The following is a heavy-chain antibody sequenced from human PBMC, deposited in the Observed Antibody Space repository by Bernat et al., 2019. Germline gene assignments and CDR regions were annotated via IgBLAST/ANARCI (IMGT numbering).Heavy chain of an antibody. V-gene: IGHV3-30-3*01. J-gene: IGHJ4*02. CDR3: ARDRSSSWYSLISYYFDY. CDR2: ISYDGSNK. D-gene: IGHD6-13*01. Sequence: QVQLVESGGGVVQPGRSLRLSCAASGFTFSSYAMHWVRQAPGKGLEWVAVISYDGSNKYYADSVKGRFTISRDNSKNTLYLQMSSLRAEDTAVYYCARDRSSSWYSLISYYFDYWGQGTLVTDSS. CDR1: GFTFSSYA.